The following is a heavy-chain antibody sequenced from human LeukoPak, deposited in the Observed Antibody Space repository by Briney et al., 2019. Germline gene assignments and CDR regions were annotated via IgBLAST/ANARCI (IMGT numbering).Heavy chain of an antibody. J-gene: IGHJ5*02. CDR1: GYTFTSYY. D-gene: IGHD3-9*01. CDR3: ARNGGGYFDRYWFDP. CDR2: INPSGGST. V-gene: IGHV1-46*01. Sequence: ASVKVSCKASGYTFTSYYMHWVRQAPGQGLEWMGIINPSGGSTSYAQKFQGRVTMTRDTSTSTAYMELRSLRSDDTAVYYCARNGGGYFDRYWFDPWGQGTLVTVSS.